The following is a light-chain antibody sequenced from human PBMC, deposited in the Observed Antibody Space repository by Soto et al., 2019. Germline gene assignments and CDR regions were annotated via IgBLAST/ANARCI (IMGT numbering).Light chain of an antibody. V-gene: IGKV3-20*01. CDR1: QSFSSNY. Sequence: EIVQTQSAGTLSLYPGERATLSCRATQSFSSNYLAWYQQKPGQAPRILIYGATTRATGIPDRFSGSESGTDFTLTISRLEPEDSAVYYCQQYSSVWTFGQGTK. CDR3: QQYSSVWT. J-gene: IGKJ1*01. CDR2: GAT.